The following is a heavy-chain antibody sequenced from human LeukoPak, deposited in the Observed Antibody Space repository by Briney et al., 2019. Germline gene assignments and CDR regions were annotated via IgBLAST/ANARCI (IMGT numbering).Heavy chain of an antibody. CDR3: ANYDWNFDY. CDR2: ISGSGGST. CDR1: GFTFDDYG. Sequence: GGSLRLSCAASGFTFDDYGMSWVRQAPGKGLEWVSAISGSGGSTYYADSVKGRFTISRDNSKNTLYLQMNSLRAEDTAVYYCANYDWNFDYWGQGTLVTVSS. V-gene: IGHV3-23*01. J-gene: IGHJ4*02. D-gene: IGHD1-20*01.